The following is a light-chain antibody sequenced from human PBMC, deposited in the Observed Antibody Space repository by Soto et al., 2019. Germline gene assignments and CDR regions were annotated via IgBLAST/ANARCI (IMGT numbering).Light chain of an antibody. Sequence: EIVLTQSPGTLSSSPGERATLSCRASQSVGTYLAWYQQKPGQAPRLLIYGASTRATGIPARFSGSGSGTDFTLTISSLQSEDFAVYYCQQYNNWPPWTFGQGTKVDIK. CDR2: GAS. CDR1: QSVGTY. CDR3: QQYNNWPPWT. V-gene: IGKV3-15*01. J-gene: IGKJ1*01.